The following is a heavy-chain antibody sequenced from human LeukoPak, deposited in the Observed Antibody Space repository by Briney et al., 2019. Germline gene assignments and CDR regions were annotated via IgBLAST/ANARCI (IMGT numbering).Heavy chain of an antibody. CDR1: GGSISSYY. J-gene: IGHJ4*02. Sequence: PSETLSLTCTVSGGSISSYYWSWIRQPPGKGLEWIGYIYYSASTNYNPSLKSRVTISVDTSKNQFSLNLSSVTAADTAVYYCARGLTLFDYWGQGTLVTVSS. CDR3: ARGLTLFDY. V-gene: IGHV4-59*01. CDR2: IYYSAST.